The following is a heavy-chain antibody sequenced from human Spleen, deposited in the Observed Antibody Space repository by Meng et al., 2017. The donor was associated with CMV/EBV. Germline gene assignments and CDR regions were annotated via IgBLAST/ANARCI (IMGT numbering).Heavy chain of an antibody. D-gene: IGHD4-11*01. Sequence: KVSCKSDVYSINNRWIGWVRQVPEKGLEWMAIIYNSDTRYSPSFQGQVTISADKSISTAYLQWRSLRASDTAMYYCARRLFDYSNAYYYYGMDVWGQGTTVTVSS. CDR3: ARRLFDYSNAYYYYGMDV. V-gene: IGHV5-51*01. CDR1: VYSINNRW. CDR2: IYNSDT. J-gene: IGHJ6*02.